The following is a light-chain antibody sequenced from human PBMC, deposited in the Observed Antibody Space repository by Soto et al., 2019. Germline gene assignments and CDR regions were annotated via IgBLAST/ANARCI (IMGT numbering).Light chain of an antibody. Sequence: DIVMTQTPLSLSVTPGQPASMSCKTSQSVLHSDGQTYLYWYLQRPGQPPQLLISEVSNRFSGVPDRFSGSGSGTDFTLKISRLEAEDVGVYYCMQPKQLPVTFGQGTKVEIK. CDR3: MQPKQLPVT. V-gene: IGKV2D-29*01. CDR1: QSVLHSDGQTY. CDR2: EVS. J-gene: IGKJ1*01.